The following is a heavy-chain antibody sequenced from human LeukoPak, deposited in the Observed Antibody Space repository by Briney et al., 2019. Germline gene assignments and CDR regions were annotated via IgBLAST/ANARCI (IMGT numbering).Heavy chain of an antibody. Sequence: GRSLRLSCAASGFTFRTYAMNWVRQAPGKGLEWVAVISDDGSNKYYAESVKGQFTISRDNSKNTLYLQMNSLRAEDTAVYYCARVHYYDSSDYYDTSCFDYWGQGTLVTVSS. CDR1: GFTFRTYA. CDR3: ARVHYYDSSDYYDTSCFDY. V-gene: IGHV3-30*04. CDR2: ISDDGSNK. J-gene: IGHJ4*02. D-gene: IGHD3-22*01.